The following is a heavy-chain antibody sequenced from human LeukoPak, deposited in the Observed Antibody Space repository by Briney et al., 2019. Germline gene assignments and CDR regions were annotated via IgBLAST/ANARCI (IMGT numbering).Heavy chain of an antibody. V-gene: IGHV3-9*01. J-gene: IGHJ4*02. Sequence: GRSLRLSCAASGFTFDDYAMHWVRQAPGKGLEWVSGISWNSGSIGYADSVKGRSTISRDNAKNSLYLQMSSLRAEDTALYYCAKDMRGFDYWGQGTLVTVSS. CDR3: AKDMRGFDY. CDR1: GFTFDDYA. CDR2: ISWNSGSI.